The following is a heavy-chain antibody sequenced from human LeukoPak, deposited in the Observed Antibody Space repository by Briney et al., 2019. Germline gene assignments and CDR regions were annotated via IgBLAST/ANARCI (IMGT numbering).Heavy chain of an antibody. CDR2: INPNSGGT. V-gene: IGHV1-2*02. J-gene: IGHJ6*03. CDR1: GYTFTGYY. D-gene: IGHD3-3*01. CDR3: ARGPRITIFGVVNYMDV. Sequence: ASVKVSCKASGYTFTGYYMHWVRQAPGQGLEWMGWINPNSGGTNYAQKFQGRVTMTRDTSISTAYMELSRLRSDDTAVYYCARGPRITIFGVVNYMDVWGKGTTVTVSS.